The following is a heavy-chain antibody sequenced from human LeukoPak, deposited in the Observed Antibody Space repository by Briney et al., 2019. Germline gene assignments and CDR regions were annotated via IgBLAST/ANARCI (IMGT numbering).Heavy chain of an antibody. CDR1: GGSISSGGYY. CDR2: IYHSGST. V-gene: IGHV4-30-2*01. Sequence: SETLSLTCTVSGGSISSGGYYWSWIRQPPGKGLEWIGYIYHSGSTYYNPSLKSRVTISVDRSKNQFSLKLSSVTAADTAVYYCARGRITIFGVVNHFDYWGQGTLVTVSS. CDR3: ARGRITIFGVVNHFDY. D-gene: IGHD3-3*01. J-gene: IGHJ4*02.